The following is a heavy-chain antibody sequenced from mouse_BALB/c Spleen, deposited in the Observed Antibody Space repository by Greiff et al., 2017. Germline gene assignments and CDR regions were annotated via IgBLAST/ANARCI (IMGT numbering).Heavy chain of an antibody. CDR1: GFTFSSYA. Sequence: EVHLVESGGGLVKPGGSLKLSCAASGFTFSSYAMSWVRQSPEKRLEWVAEISSGGSYTYYPDTVTGRFTISRDNAKNTLYLEMSSLRSEDTAMYYCARHGSSSYYAMDYWGQGTSVTVSS. CDR2: ISSGGSYT. D-gene: IGHD1-1*01. V-gene: IGHV5-9-4*01. J-gene: IGHJ4*01. CDR3: ARHGSSSYYAMDY.